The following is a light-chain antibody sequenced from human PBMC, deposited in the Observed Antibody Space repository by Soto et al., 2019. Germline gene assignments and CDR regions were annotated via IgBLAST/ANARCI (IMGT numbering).Light chain of an antibody. V-gene: IGLV2-8*01. CDR1: NSDIGAYNY. J-gene: IGLJ1*01. CDR2: EVS. CDR3: SSYAGSNNFV. Sequence: QSVLTQPASVSGSPGQSITISCTGSNSDIGAYNYVSWYQQHPGKAPKLMIYEVSKRPSGVPDRFSGSKSGNTASLTVSGLQAEDEADYYCSSYAGSNNFVFGTGTKVTVL.